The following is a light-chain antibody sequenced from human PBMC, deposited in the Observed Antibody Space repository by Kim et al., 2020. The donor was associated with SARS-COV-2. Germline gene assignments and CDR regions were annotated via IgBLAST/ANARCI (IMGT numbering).Light chain of an antibody. V-gene: IGLV1-47*01. Sequence: ELTHPPSASGTPGQRVTISCSGSSSNIGSNYVYWYQQLPGTAPKLLIYRNNQRPSGVPDRFSGSKSGTSASLAISGLRSEDEADYYCAAWDDSLSGWVFGGGTQLTVL. J-gene: IGLJ3*02. CDR1: SSNIGSNY. CDR2: RNN. CDR3: AAWDDSLSGWV.